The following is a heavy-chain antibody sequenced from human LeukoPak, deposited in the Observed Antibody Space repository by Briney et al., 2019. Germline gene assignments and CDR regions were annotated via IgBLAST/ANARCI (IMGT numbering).Heavy chain of an antibody. Sequence: SETLSLTCIVSGGSISSSRDYWAWIRQPPGKGLEWIGSIYYSGSTYYNPSLKSRVTISVDTSKNQFSLKLSSVTAADTAVYYCARRVFIWSLGSYYSKSGNWFDPWGQGTLATVSS. CDR3: ARRVFIWSLGSYYSKSGNWFDP. J-gene: IGHJ5*02. D-gene: IGHD3-10*01. CDR1: GGSISSSRDY. V-gene: IGHV4-39*01. CDR2: IYYSGST.